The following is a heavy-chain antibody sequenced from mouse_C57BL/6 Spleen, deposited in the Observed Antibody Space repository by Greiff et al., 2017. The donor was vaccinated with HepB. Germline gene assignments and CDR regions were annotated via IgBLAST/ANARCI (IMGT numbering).Heavy chain of an antibody. CDR2: IYPSDSET. V-gene: IGHV1-61*01. J-gene: IGHJ2*01. CDR3: ARMGGDYFDY. CDR1: GYTFTSYW. D-gene: IGHD2-3*01. Sequence: VQLQQPGAELVRPGSSVKLSCKASGYTFTSYWMDWVKQSPGQGLEWIGNIYPSDSETHYNQKFKDKATLTVDKSSSTAYMQLSSLTSEDSAVYYCARMGGDYFDYWGQGTTLTVSS.